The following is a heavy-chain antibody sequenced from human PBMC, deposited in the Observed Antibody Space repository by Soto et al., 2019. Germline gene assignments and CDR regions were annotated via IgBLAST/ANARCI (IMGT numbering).Heavy chain of an antibody. J-gene: IGHJ6*02. Sequence: GESLKISCKGSGYSFTNYWIGWVRQMPGKGPEWMGIIYPGDSDTKYNPSFQGQVTISADKSITTTYLQWSSLKASDTAIYYCAASIFYYGMDVWGQGTTVTVSS. V-gene: IGHV5-51*01. CDR3: AASIFYYGMDV. CDR1: GYSFTNYW. CDR2: IYPGDSDT.